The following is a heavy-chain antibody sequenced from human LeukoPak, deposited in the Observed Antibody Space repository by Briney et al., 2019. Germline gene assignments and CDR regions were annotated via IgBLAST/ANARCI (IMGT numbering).Heavy chain of an antibody. D-gene: IGHD1-26*01. CDR3: ARDLAGVVGVTAWFDP. Sequence: ASVKVSCKASAYTFTSYAISWVRQAPGQGLEWMGWISASNGNTNYAQKLHGRATMTTDTSTNTVYMELRSLRFDDTAVYYCARDLAGVVGVTAWFDPWGQGTLVTVSS. J-gene: IGHJ5*02. CDR2: ISASNGNT. CDR1: AYTFTSYA. V-gene: IGHV1-18*01.